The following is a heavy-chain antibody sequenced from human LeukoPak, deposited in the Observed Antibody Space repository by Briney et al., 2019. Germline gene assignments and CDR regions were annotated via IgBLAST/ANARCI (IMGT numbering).Heavy chain of an antibody. CDR1: GFTFSSYE. Sequence: GGSLRLSCAASGFTFSSYETNWVRQAPGKGLEWVSYISSSGSTIYYADSVKGRFTISRDNAKNSLYLQMNSLRAEDTAVYYCARGRWEYDAFDIWGQGTMVTVSS. CDR3: ARGRWEYDAFDI. CDR2: ISSSGSTI. J-gene: IGHJ3*02. V-gene: IGHV3-48*03. D-gene: IGHD1-26*01.